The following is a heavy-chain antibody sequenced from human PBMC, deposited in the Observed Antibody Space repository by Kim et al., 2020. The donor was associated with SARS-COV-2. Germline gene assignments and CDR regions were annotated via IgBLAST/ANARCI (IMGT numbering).Heavy chain of an antibody. CDR3: ARGRGRYVDTVMAYYMDV. J-gene: IGHJ6*03. Sequence: SETLSLTCAVYGGSFSGYYWSWIRQPPGKGLEWIGEINHSGSTNYNPSLKSRVTISVDTSKIQFSLKLSSVTAADTAVYYCARGRGRYVDTVMAYYMDVWGKGTTVTVSS. D-gene: IGHD5-18*01. CDR2: INHSGST. CDR1: GGSFSGYY. V-gene: IGHV4-34*01.